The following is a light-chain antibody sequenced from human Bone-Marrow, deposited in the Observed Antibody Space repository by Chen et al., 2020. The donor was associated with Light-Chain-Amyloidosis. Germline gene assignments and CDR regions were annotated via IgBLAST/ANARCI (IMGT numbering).Light chain of an antibody. V-gene: IGLV6-57*01. CDR3: QSYQGSSQGV. J-gene: IGLJ3*02. CDR1: SGSIATNY. CDR2: EDN. Sequence: NFMLTQPHSVAESPGKTVILSCTRSSGSIATNYVQWYQQRPGSSPTTVIYEDNQRPSGVPDRFSGSIDRSSNSASLTISGLKTEDEADYYCQSYQGSSQGVFGGGTKLTVL.